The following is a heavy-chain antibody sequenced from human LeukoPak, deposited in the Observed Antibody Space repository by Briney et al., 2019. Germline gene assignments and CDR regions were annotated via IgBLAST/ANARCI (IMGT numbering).Heavy chain of an antibody. V-gene: IGHV3-23*01. Sequence: PGGSLRLSCAASGFTFSSYAMSWVRQAPGKGLEWVSTFSGSGGNTYYADSVKGRFTISRDNSKNTLYLQMNSLRAEDTAVYYCAREGRYFDWLSTNYYYYMDVWGKGTTVTISS. CDR1: GFTFSSYA. CDR2: FSGSGGNT. CDR3: AREGRYFDWLSTNYYYYMDV. D-gene: IGHD3-9*01. J-gene: IGHJ6*03.